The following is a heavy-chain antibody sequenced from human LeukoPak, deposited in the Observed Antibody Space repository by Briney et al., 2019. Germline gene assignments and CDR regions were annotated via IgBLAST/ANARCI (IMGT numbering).Heavy chain of an antibody. J-gene: IGHJ1*01. Sequence: PSETLSLTCTVSGDSISSSNFYWAWIRQPPGEGLEWIGSMYYSGSTHYKPSLKSRVTISVDTSKNQFSLTLNSVTAADTAVYYCARHCPLFHFHHWGQGTLVTVSS. CDR2: MYYSGST. CDR3: ARHCPLFHFHH. V-gene: IGHV4-39*01. CDR1: GDSISSSNFY.